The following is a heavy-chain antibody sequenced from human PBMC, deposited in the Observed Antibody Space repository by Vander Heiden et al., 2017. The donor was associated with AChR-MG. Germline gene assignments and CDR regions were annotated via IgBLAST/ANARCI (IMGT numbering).Heavy chain of an antibody. D-gene: IGHD2-2*01. V-gene: IGHV2-26*01. CDR2: IFSNDEK. CDR1: GFSLSNARMG. J-gene: IGHJ6*03. CDR3: ARILAGGYCSSTSCLYYYYYYMDV. Sequence: QVTLKESGPVLVKPTETLTLTCTVSGFSLSNARMGVSWIRQPPGKALEWLAHIFSNDEKSYSTSLKSRLTISKDTSKSQVVLTMTNMDPVDTATYYCARILAGGYCSSTSCLYYYYYYMDVWGKGTTVTVSS.